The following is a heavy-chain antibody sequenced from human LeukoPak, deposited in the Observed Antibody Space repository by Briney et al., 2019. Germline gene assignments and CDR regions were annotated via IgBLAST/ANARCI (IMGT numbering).Heavy chain of an antibody. Sequence: GGSLRLSCAASGFTFSSYAMHWVRQAPGKGLEWVAVISYDGSNKYYADSVKGRFTISRDNSKNTLYLQMNSLRAEDTAVYYCARDLVVIDPGNDYWGQGTPVTVSS. D-gene: IGHD3-22*01. CDR1: GFTFSSYA. V-gene: IGHV3-30*04. CDR2: ISYDGSNK. CDR3: ARDLVVIDPGNDY. J-gene: IGHJ4*02.